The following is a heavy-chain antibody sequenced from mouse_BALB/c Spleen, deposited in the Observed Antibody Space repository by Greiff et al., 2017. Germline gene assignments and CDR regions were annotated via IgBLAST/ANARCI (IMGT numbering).Heavy chain of an antibody. J-gene: IGHJ3*01. V-gene: IGHV14-3*02. D-gene: IGHD1-1*01. CDR2: IDPANGNT. CDR1: GFNIQDTY. CDR3: ARSGYYGSSFAY. Sequence: EVQLQQSGAELVKPGASVKLSCTASGFNIQDTYMHWVKQRPEQGLEWIGRIDPANGNTKYDPKFQGKATITADTSSNTAYLQLSSLTSEDTAVYYCARSGYYGSSFAYWGQGTLVTVSA.